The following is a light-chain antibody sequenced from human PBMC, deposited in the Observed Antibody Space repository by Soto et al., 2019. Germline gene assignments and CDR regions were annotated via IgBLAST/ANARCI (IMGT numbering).Light chain of an antibody. CDR2: EVS. V-gene: IGLV2-23*02. J-gene: IGLJ1*01. Sequence: QSVLTQPASVSGSPGQSITISCTGTSSDVGSYNLVSWYQQHPGKAPKLIIYEVSKRPSGVSNGFSGSESGNTASLTISGLQAEYEADYYCCSYAGSRTYVFGTGTKVTVL. CDR1: SSDVGSYNL. CDR3: CSYAGSRTYV.